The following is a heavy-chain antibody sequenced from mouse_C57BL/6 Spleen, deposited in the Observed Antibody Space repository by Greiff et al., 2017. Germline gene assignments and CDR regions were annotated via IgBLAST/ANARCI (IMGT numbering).Heavy chain of an antibody. CDR2: IRNKANGYTT. Sequence: EVKLVESGGGLVQPGGSLSLSCAASGFTFTDYYMSWVRQPPGKVLEWLGFIRNKANGYTTEYSAYVKGRFTISRDNSQSILYLQMNALRAEDSATYYCARSYGNYDYYAMDYWGQGTSVTVSS. CDR1: GFTFTDYY. V-gene: IGHV7-3*01. J-gene: IGHJ4*01. D-gene: IGHD2-1*01. CDR3: ARSYGNYDYYAMDY.